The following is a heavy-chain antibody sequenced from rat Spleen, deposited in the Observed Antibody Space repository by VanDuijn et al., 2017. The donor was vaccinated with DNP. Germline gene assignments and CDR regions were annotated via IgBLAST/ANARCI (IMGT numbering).Heavy chain of an antibody. Sequence: EVQLVETGGDLVPPGRSLKLSCVASGFTFNTYWMFWIRQAPGKGLEWVATINPDGSNTYCQDSVKGRFTISRDNAEDTVYLQMNSLRSEDSATYYCAKDRGYGSDYWGQGVMVTVSS. CDR1: GFTFNTYW. V-gene: IGHV5-58*01. CDR3: AKDRGYGSDY. CDR2: INPDGSNT. J-gene: IGHJ2*01. D-gene: IGHD1-11*01.